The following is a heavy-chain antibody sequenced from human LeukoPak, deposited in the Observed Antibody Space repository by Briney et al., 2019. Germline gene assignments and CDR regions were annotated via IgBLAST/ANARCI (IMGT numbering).Heavy chain of an antibody. J-gene: IGHJ3*02. CDR3: ARASELYTAMVHDGAFDI. CDR1: GGSISSYY. V-gene: IGHV4-59*08. D-gene: IGHD5-18*01. CDR2: IYYSGST. Sequence: SETLSLTCTVSGGSISSYYWSWIRQPPGKGLEWIGYIYYSGSTNYNPSPKSRVTISVDTSKNQFSLKLSSVTAADTAVYYCARASELYTAMVHDGAFDIWGQGTMVTVSS.